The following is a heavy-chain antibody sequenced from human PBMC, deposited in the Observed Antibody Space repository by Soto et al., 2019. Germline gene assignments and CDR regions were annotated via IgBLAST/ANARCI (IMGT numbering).Heavy chain of an antibody. Sequence: GESLKISCKGSGYSFTSYWIGWVRQMPVKGLEWMGIIYPGDSDTRYSPSFQGQVTISADKSISTAYLQWSSLKASDTAMYYCASSSSYDFWSGYFDAFDIWGQGTMVTVSS. D-gene: IGHD3-3*01. J-gene: IGHJ3*02. CDR3: ASSSSYDFWSGYFDAFDI. CDR1: GYSFTSYW. V-gene: IGHV5-51*01. CDR2: IYPGDSDT.